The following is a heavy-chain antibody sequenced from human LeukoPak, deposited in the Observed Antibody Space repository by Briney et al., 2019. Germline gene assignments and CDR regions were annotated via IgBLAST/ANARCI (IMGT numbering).Heavy chain of an antibody. CDR1: GGSISSGSW. Sequence: KSSETLSLTCAVSGGSISSGSWWSWVRQPPGKGLEWIGEIYHNGGTNYNPSLKSRVTISVDKSKNQFSLKLTSVTAADTAVYYCARNPVGIITTHPNWFDPWGQGTLVTVSS. J-gene: IGHJ5*02. V-gene: IGHV4-4*02. CDR2: IYHNGGT. D-gene: IGHD3-3*01. CDR3: ARNPVGIITTHPNWFDP.